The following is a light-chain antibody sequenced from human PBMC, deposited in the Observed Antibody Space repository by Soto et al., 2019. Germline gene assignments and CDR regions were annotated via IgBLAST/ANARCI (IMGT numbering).Light chain of an antibody. CDR1: QTISSW. Sequence: DLQMTQSPSTLSGSVGDRVTITCRASQTISSWLAWYQQKPGKAPKLLIYAASSLQSGVPSRFSGSGSGTDFTLTISSLQPEDFATYYCQQSYSTPPITFGQGTRLEIK. J-gene: IGKJ5*01. V-gene: IGKV1-39*01. CDR3: QQSYSTPPIT. CDR2: AAS.